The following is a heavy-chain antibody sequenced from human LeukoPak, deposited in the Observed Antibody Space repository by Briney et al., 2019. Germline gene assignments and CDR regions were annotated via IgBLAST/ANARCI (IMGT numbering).Heavy chain of an antibody. CDR1: GFTFSSYG. J-gene: IGHJ4*02. D-gene: IGHD3-3*01. CDR2: IWYDGSNK. CDR3: ARDSYDFWSGANFGY. Sequence: PGGSLRLSCAASGFTFSSYGMHWVRQAPGKGLEWVAVIWYDGSNKYYADSVKGRFTISRDNSKNTLYLQMNSLRAEDTAVYYCARDSYDFWSGANFGYWGQGTLVTVSS. V-gene: IGHV3-33*01.